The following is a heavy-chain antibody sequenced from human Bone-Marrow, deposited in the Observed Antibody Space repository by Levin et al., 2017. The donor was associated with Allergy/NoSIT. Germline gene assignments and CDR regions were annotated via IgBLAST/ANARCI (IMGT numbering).Heavy chain of an antibody. D-gene: IGHD3-22*01. Sequence: GGSLRLSCAASGFTFSDYYMSWIRQAPGKGLEWVSYISSSGSTIYYADSVKGRFTISRDNAKNSLYLQMNSLRAEDTAVYYCARAKTYYHDSSGYSFFFDYWGQGTLVTVSS. CDR3: ARAKTYYHDSSGYSFFFDY. J-gene: IGHJ4*02. CDR1: GFTFSDYY. V-gene: IGHV3-11*01. CDR2: ISSSGSTI.